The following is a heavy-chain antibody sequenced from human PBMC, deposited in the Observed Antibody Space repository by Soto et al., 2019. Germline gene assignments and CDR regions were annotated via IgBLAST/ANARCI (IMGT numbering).Heavy chain of an antibody. CDR1: GGSISSSDYF. V-gene: IGHV4-30-4*01. J-gene: IGHJ4*02. Sequence: QVQLQESGPGLVKPSQTLSLTCTVSGGSISSSDYFWTWIRQPPGKGLEWMGYIFHTGTTYSNPSLQRRRFMSIDPSQNQFSLRPTSVTGADSAVFYCSRRPLLAKARNDYWGQGALVTVSS. CDR2: IFHTGTT. D-gene: IGHD3-3*01. CDR3: SRRPLLAKARNDY.